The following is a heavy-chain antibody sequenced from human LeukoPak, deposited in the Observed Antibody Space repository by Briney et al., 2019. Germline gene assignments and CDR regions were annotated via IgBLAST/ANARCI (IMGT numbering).Heavy chain of an antibody. J-gene: IGHJ4*02. V-gene: IGHV5-51*01. CDR3: ARATGYCSGGSCYFDY. CDR2: IYPGDSDT. CDR1: GYSFTSYW. D-gene: IGHD2-15*01. Sequence: GESLKISCKGSGYSFTSYWIGWVRQMPGKGLEWTGIIYPGDSDTRYSPSFQGQVTISADKSISTAYLQWSSLKASDTAMYYCARATGYCSGGSCYFDYWGQGTLVTVSS.